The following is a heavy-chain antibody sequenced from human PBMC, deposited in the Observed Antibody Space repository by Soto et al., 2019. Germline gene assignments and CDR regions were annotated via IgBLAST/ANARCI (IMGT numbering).Heavy chain of an antibody. D-gene: IGHD2-2*01. J-gene: IGHJ4*02. CDR3: TTEGPYCSSTSCRPLFDY. CDR2: IKSKTDGGTT. Sequence: GGSLRLSCAASGFTFSNAWMSWVRQAPGKGLEWVGRIKSKTDGGTTDYAAPVKGRFTISRDDSKNTLYLQMNSLKTEDTAVYYCTTEGPYCSSTSCRPLFDYWGQGTLVTVSS. V-gene: IGHV3-15*01. CDR1: GFTFSNAW.